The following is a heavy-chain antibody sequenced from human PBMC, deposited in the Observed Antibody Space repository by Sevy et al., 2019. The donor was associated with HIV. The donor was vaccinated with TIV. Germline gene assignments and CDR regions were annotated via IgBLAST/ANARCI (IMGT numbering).Heavy chain of an antibody. V-gene: IGHV3-64D*06. CDR2: ISSNGGST. CDR1: GFTFSSYA. J-gene: IGHJ4*02. Sequence: GGSLRLSCSASGFTFSSYAMHWVRQAPGKGLEYVFAISSNGGSTYYADSVKGRFTISRDNSKNTLYLQMSSLRAEDTAVYYCVKAYCSSTSCSKKFDYWGQRTLVTVSS. CDR3: VKAYCSSTSCSKKFDY. D-gene: IGHD2-2*01.